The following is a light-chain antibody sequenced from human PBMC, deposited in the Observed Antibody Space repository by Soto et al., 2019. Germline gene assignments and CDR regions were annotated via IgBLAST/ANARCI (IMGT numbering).Light chain of an antibody. CDR3: QHYGTSLYT. Sequence: DIVLTQSPGTLSLSPGERATLSCRASQIISSTYLGWYQQKPGQAPRLLIYGASSRATGIPARFSGSGSGTDFTLTISRLEPEDLAVYYCQHYGTSLYTFGQGTKLEIK. J-gene: IGKJ2*01. V-gene: IGKV3-20*01. CDR2: GAS. CDR1: QIISSTY.